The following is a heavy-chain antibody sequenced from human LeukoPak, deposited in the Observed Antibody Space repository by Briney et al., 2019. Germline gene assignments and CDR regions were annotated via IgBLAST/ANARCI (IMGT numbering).Heavy chain of an antibody. D-gene: IGHD4/OR15-4a*01. CDR2: IHYSGAA. V-gene: IGHV4-59*01. Sequence: SETLSLTCTVSGVSISTDYWTWVRQPPGKRLEWIGYIHYSGAATYNPSLQSRVTISIDTFKNQVSLKMTSVTSADTAVYYCARDAGATAYWGQGALVTVSS. J-gene: IGHJ4*02. CDR3: ARDAGATAY. CDR1: GVSISTDY.